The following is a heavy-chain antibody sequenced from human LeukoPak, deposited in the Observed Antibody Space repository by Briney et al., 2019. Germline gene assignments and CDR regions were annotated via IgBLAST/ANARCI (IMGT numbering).Heavy chain of an antibody. D-gene: IGHD6-19*01. CDR2: ISPSGDIT. CDR1: VFTFSIHG. CDR3: AKDFSVFQWPVALVY. J-gene: IGHJ4*02. Sequence: GGSLRLSRAASVFTFSIHGMKCVRQAPGGGLEWVSDISPSGDITYYADSVRGRFTISRDNSKNTLYLEVISLAAEDTAVYYCAKDFSVFQWPVALVYWGQGTLVTVSS. V-gene: IGHV3-23*01.